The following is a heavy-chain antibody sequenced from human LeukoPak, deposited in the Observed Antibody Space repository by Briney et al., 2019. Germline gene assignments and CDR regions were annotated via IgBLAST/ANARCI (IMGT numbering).Heavy chain of an antibody. CDR1: GYTFTGYY. D-gene: IGHD6-13*01. CDR2: INPNSGGT. Sequence: ASVKVSCKASGYTFTGYYMHWVRQAPGQGLEWMGWINPNSGGTNYAQKFQGRVTMTRDTSISTACMELSRLRSDDTAVYYCARAAAGTDYYYYGMDVWGQGTTVTVSS. CDR3: ARAAAGTDYYYYGMDV. V-gene: IGHV1-2*02. J-gene: IGHJ6*02.